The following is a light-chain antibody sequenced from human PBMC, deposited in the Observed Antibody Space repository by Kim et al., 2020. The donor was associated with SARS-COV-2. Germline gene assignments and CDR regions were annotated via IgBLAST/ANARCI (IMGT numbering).Light chain of an antibody. J-gene: IGLJ3*02. Sequence: NFMLTQPHSVSESPGKTVTISCTRSSGSIASNYVQWYQQRPASAPTTVIYEDNQRPSGVPDRFSGSIDSSSNSASLTISGLKTEDEADYYCQSYDSSNWVFAGGTRLTVL. V-gene: IGLV6-57*04. CDR1: SGSIASNY. CDR3: QSYDSSNWV. CDR2: EDN.